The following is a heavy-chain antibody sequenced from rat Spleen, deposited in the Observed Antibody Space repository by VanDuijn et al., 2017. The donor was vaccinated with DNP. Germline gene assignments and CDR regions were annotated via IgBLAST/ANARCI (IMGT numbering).Heavy chain of an antibody. Sequence: EVQLVETGGDLVPPGRSLKLSCVASGFTFSTYWMFWIRQAPGKGLEWVASINPDGSNTYCQDSVKGRFTISRDGAKSTLFLQMDSLRSEDTATYYCATSTGISLYAMDAWGQGTSVTVSS. CDR1: GFTFSTYW. CDR2: INPDGSNT. D-gene: IGHD1-9*01. V-gene: IGHV5-58*01. CDR3: ATSTGISLYAMDA. J-gene: IGHJ4*01.